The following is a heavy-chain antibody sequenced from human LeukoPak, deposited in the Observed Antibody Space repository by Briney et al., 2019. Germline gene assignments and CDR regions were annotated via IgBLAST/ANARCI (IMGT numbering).Heavy chain of an antibody. CDR1: GGSISSGGYY. Sequence: PSETLSLTCTVSGGSISSGGYYWSWIRQHPGKGLEWIGYIYYSGSTYYNPSLKSRVTISVDTSKNQFSLKLSSVTAADTAVHYCASRGSWYQNAFDIWGQGTMVTVSS. CDR3: ASRGSWYQNAFDI. D-gene: IGHD6-13*01. V-gene: IGHV4-31*03. J-gene: IGHJ3*02. CDR2: IYYSGST.